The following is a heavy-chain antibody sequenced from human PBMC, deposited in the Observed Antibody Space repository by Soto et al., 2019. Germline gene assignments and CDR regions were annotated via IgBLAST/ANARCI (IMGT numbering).Heavy chain of an antibody. Sequence: GGSLRLSCAASGFTFDDYGMSWVRQGPGKGLEWVSGINWNGGSTGYADSVKGRFTISRDNAKNSLYLQMTSLRAEDTALFHCARVAGYCSGGSCSYYFDYWGQGTLVTVSS. CDR3: ARVAGYCSGGSCSYYFDY. CDR2: INWNGGST. V-gene: IGHV3-20*01. CDR1: GFTFDDYG. D-gene: IGHD2-15*01. J-gene: IGHJ4*02.